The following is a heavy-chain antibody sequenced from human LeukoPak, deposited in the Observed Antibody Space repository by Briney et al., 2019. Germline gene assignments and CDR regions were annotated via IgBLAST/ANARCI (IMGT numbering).Heavy chain of an antibody. CDR1: GFTFSSYG. V-gene: IGHV3-33*01. Sequence: PGGSLRLSCAASGFTFSSYGMHWVRQAPGKGLEWVAVIWYDGSNKYYADSVKGRFTISRDNSKNTLYLQMNSLRAEDTAVYYCARDLTTYYDFWSGPEHYYYYYGMDVWGQGTRSPSP. D-gene: IGHD3-3*01. CDR2: IWYDGSNK. CDR3: ARDLTTYYDFWSGPEHYYYYYGMDV. J-gene: IGHJ6*02.